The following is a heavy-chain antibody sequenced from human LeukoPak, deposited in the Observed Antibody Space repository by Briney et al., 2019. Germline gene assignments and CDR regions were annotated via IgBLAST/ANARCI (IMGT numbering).Heavy chain of an antibody. Sequence: GGSLRLSCVASGFTFGSYSMNWVRQAPGKGLEWVSSISSGSSYIYYADSVKGRFTISRDNAKNSLYLQMNSLRAEDTAVYYCARDDSGDYSLDHWGQGTLVTVSS. CDR2: ISSGSSYI. V-gene: IGHV3-21*06. D-gene: IGHD4-17*01. CDR3: ARDDSGDYSLDH. CDR1: GFTFGSYS. J-gene: IGHJ4*02.